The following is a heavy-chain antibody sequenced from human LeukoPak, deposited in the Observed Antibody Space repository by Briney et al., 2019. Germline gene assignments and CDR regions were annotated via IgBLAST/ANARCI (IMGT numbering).Heavy chain of an antibody. V-gene: IGHV3-48*04. Sequence: GGSLRLSCAASGFTFGSYAMSWVRQAPGRGLEWVSYIIDSGAKIYYTGSVKGRFTMSRDNAKKSLYLQMNSLRAEDTAVYYCARAKFDSSRYYYRGFDIWGQGTMVTVSS. CDR2: IIDSGAKI. J-gene: IGHJ3*02. D-gene: IGHD3-22*01. CDR1: GFTFGSYA. CDR3: ARAKFDSSRYYYRGFDI.